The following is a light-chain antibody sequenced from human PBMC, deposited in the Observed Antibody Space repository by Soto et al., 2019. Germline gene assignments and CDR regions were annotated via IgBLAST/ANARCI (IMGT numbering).Light chain of an antibody. CDR3: QQLNAYPLT. V-gene: IGKV1-9*01. Sequence: DIQLTLSPSLLSASVGDRVTITCRASQAISTYLAWYQQTSGKAPKLLISAASTLQRGVPSRFRGSGSGTQFTLTISSLQPEDFATYYCQQLNAYPLTFGGGTRVEIK. CDR1: QAISTY. J-gene: IGKJ4*01. CDR2: AAS.